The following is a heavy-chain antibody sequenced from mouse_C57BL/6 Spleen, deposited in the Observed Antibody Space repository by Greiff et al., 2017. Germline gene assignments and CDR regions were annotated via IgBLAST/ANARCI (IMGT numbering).Heavy chain of an antibody. D-gene: IGHD1-1*01. CDR3: ASDHYGSSYFDY. CDR1: GYTFTDYN. J-gene: IGHJ2*01. CDR2: INPNNGGT. Sequence: VQLKQSGPELVKPGASVKMSCKASGYTFTDYNMHWVKQSHGKSLEWIGYINPNNGGTSYNQKFKGKATLTVNKSSSTAYMELRSLTSEDSAVYYCASDHYGSSYFDYWGQGTTLTVSS. V-gene: IGHV1-22*01.